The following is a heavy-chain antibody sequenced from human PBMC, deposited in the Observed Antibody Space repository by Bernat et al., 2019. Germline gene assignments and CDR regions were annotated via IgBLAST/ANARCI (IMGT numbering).Heavy chain of an antibody. CDR1: GFTFSSYA. Sequence: QVQLVESGGGVVQPGRSLRLSCAASGFTFSSYAMHWVRQAPGKGLEWVAVISYDGSNKYYADSVKGRFTISRDNSKNTLYLQMNSLRAEDTAVYYCARDFFRSGWYYEHPSPDYWGQGTLVTVSS. CDR3: ARDFFRSGWYYEHPSPDY. D-gene: IGHD6-19*01. J-gene: IGHJ4*02. V-gene: IGHV3-30-3*01. CDR2: ISYDGSNK.